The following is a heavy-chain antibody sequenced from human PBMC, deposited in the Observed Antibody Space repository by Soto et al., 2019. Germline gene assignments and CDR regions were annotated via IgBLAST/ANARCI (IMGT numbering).Heavy chain of an antibody. CDR1: GGSISNYY. CDR2: IYYSGST. D-gene: IGHD3-10*01. Sequence: PSETLSLTCTVSGGSISNYYWSWIRQPPGKGLEWIGYIYYSGSTNYSPSLKSRVTISVDTSKNQLSLKLSSMTAADTAVYYCARGLSSASPYSGGWYYFDSWGQGATVTVSS. J-gene: IGHJ4*02. V-gene: IGHV4-59*01. CDR3: ARGLSSASPYSGGWYYFDS.